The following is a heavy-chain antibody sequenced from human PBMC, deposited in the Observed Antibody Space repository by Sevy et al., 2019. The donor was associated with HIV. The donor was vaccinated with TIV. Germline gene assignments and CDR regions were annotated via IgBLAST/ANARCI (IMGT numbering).Heavy chain of an antibody. D-gene: IGHD3-22*01. V-gene: IGHV4-39*01. CDR3: ARPRITMIVRAGGAFDI. CDR1: GCSISSSSYY. CDR2: IYYSGSP. J-gene: IGHJ3*02. Sequence: SETLSLTCTVSGCSISSSSYYWGWIRQPPGKGLEWIGSIYYSGSPYYNPSLKSRVTISVDTSKHQFSLKLSSVTAADTAVYYCARPRITMIVRAGGAFDIWGQGTMVTVSS.